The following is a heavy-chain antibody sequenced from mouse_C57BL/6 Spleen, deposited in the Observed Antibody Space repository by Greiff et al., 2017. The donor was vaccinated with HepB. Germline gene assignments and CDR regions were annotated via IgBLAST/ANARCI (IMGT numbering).Heavy chain of an antibody. CDR3: ERGGYRNAMDY. CDR1: GYTFTSYW. D-gene: IGHD3-1*01. Sequence: VQLQQPGAELVKPGASVKMSCKASGYTFTSYWITWVKQRPGQGLEWIGDIYPGSGSTNYNEKFKSKATLTVDTSSSTAYMKLISMTSEDSAVYYCERGGYRNAMDYWGKGTSVTVSS. V-gene: IGHV1-55*01. CDR2: IYPGSGST. J-gene: IGHJ4*01.